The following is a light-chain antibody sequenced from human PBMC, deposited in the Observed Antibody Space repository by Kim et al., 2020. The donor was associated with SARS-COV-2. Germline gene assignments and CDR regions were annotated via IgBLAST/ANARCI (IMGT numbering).Light chain of an antibody. CDR1: QGIRND. J-gene: IGKJ4*01. Sequence: SASVRDIVTITCRATQGIRNDLGWYQQKPGEAPKLLIYAASSLESGVPSRFSGSGSGTDFTLTISSLQPEDFATYYCLQDYIYPLTFGGGTKVEI. V-gene: IGKV1-6*01. CDR3: LQDYIYPLT. CDR2: AAS.